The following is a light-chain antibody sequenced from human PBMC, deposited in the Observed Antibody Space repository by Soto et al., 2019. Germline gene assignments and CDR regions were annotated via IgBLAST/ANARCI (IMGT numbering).Light chain of an antibody. V-gene: IGKV3-20*01. Sequence: EIVLTQSPGTLSLSPRERATLSCRASQRISSRNLAWYQQKPGQAPRLLIYNTSSRATGIPDRFSGSGSVTDFTLTINRLEPEDFAVYYCQQYSDLPYTFSQGTKLEVK. CDR2: NTS. CDR3: QQYSDLPYT. J-gene: IGKJ2*01. CDR1: QRISSRN.